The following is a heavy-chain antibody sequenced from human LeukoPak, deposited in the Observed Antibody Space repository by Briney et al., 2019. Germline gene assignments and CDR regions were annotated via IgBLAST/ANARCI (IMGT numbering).Heavy chain of an antibody. CDR1: GGSINSVSYS. J-gene: IGHJ4*02. V-gene: IGHV4-61*02. Sequence: SETLSLTRTVSGGSINSVSYSWTWIRQPAGKGLEWIGRIYISGNTDQNPSLKSRVTVSMDTSKNQFSLDMRSVTAADTAVYYCAKINDYGDNYYFDYWGQGTLVTVSS. CDR2: IYISGNT. D-gene: IGHD4-17*01. CDR3: AKINDYGDNYYFDY.